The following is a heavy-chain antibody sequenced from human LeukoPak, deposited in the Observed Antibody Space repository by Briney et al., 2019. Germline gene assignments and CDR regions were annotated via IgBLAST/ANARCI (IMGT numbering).Heavy chain of an antibody. D-gene: IGHD6-19*01. Sequence: SETLSLTCTVSGGSISSGSYYWRWIRQPAGKGLEWIGRIYTSGSTNYNPSLKSRVTISVDTSKNQFSLKLSSVTAADTAVYYCARVLAVAGKYYFDYWGQGTLVTVSS. J-gene: IGHJ4*02. V-gene: IGHV4-61*02. CDR2: IYTSGST. CDR3: ARVLAVAGKYYFDY. CDR1: GGSISSGSYY.